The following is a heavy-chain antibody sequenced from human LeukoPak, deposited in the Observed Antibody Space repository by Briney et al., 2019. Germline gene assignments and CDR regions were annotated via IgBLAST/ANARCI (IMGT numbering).Heavy chain of an antibody. J-gene: IGHJ5*02. D-gene: IGHD4-17*01. Sequence: PSETLSLTCAVSGYSISSGYYWGWIRQPPGKGLEWIGTIYYSGSTYYNPSLKSRVTISVDTSKNQFSLKLSSVTAADTAVYCCARSNGDYNWFDPWGQGTLVTVSS. V-gene: IGHV4-38-2*01. CDR1: GYSISSGYY. CDR3: ARSNGDYNWFDP. CDR2: IYYSGST.